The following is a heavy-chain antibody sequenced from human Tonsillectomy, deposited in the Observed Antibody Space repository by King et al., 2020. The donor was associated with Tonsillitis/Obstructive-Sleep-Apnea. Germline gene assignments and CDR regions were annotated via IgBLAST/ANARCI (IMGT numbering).Heavy chain of an antibody. CDR2: ISYDGSNN. J-gene: IGHJ4*02. V-gene: IGHV3-30*01. CDR1: GFTFSSYA. D-gene: IGHD6-19*01. CDR3: ARDNSGWPFYYIDD. Sequence: VQLVESGGGVVQPGRSLRLSCAASGFTFSSYALHWVRQAPGKGLEWVAVISYDGSNNYYADSVKGRFTISRDNSKNTLFLQMNSLRAEDTAVYYCARDNSGWPFYYIDDWGQGTLVPVSS.